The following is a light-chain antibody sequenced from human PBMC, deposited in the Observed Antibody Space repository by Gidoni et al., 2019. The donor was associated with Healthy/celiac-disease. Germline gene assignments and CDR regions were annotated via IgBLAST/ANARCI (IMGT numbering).Light chain of an antibody. V-gene: IGKV3-11*01. CDR2: DAS. Sequence: EIVLTQSPATLSLSPGERATLSCRASQSVSSYLAWYQQKTGQAPRIPIYDASNRATCIPARFSGSGSGTDFTLTISSREPEDVAVYYCQQRSNYTWTFGQXTKVEIK. J-gene: IGKJ1*01. CDR3: QQRSNYTWT. CDR1: QSVSSY.